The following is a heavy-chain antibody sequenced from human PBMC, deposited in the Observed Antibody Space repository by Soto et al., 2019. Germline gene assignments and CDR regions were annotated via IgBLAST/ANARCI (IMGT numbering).Heavy chain of an antibody. V-gene: IGHV1-3*01. Sequence: GSSVKVSCKASGYTFTRYAMHWVRQAPGQRLEWMGWINAGNGNTKYSQKFQGRVTITRDTSASTAYMELSSLRSEDTAVYYCASSYCSGGSCYDYYYGMDVWGQGTTVTVSS. CDR1: GYTFTRYA. CDR2: INAGNGNT. CDR3: ASSYCSGGSCYDYYYGMDV. J-gene: IGHJ6*02. D-gene: IGHD2-15*01.